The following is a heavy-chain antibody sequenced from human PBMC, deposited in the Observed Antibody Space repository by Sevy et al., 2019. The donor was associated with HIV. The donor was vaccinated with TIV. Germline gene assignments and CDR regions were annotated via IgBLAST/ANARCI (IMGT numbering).Heavy chain of an antibody. CDR2: LYYTGST. J-gene: IGHJ4*02. CDR3: ATGQYSYGYWREFDY. D-gene: IGHD5-18*01. Sequence: SETLSLSCTVSGGSISSYYWSWIRRPPGKGLEWIGYLYYTGSTNDNPSLNSRVTISIDTSKNQFSLKLSSVTAADTAVYYCATGQYSYGYWREFDYWGQGSLVTVSS. V-gene: IGHV4-59*01. CDR1: GGSISSYY.